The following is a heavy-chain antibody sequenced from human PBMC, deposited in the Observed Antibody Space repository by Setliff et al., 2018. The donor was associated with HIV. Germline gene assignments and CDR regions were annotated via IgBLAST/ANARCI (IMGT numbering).Heavy chain of an antibody. V-gene: IGHV4-38-2*01. CDR2: IYHSGST. J-gene: IGHJ4*02. CDR3: ARVGYHGSGRYSFDY. D-gene: IGHD3-10*01. CDR1: GYSISSGYY. Sequence: SETLSLTCAVSGYSISSGYYWGWIRQPPGKGLEWIGSIYHSGSTYYNPSLKSRVTISVDTSKNQFSLNLSSVTAAETAVYYCARVGYHGSGRYSFDYWGQGTLVTVSS.